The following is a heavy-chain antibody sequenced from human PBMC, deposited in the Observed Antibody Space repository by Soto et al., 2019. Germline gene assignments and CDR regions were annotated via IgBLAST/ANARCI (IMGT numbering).Heavy chain of an antibody. D-gene: IGHD3-22*01. Sequence: HVQLQESGPGPVTPSQTLSLSCTVSGVSITSGSYYWTWVLQSPGKGLEWIGYRYYSVNTYYNPYLNGRATISVDTSNNQFSLKLTSVTAADTAVYYCARGGYDTSGQTFIGWGPDCWGQGTLVTVSS. CDR1: GVSITSGSYY. CDR2: RYYSVNT. CDR3: ARGGYDTSGQTFIGWGPDC. V-gene: IGHV4-30-4*01. J-gene: IGHJ4*02.